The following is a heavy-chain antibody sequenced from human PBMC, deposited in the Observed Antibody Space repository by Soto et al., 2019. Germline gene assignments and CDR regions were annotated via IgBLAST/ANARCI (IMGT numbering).Heavy chain of an antibody. D-gene: IGHD3-10*01. Sequence: SETLSLTCIVSGGSITRRSSYWAWIRQPPGKGLEWVGTFYDGNTYHNPSLRSRITIAVDTCKNQFSLKLNSVAAADTAFYYCATTRGLAVGGSFDYWGQGRLVTAPQ. CDR3: ATTRGLAVGGSFDY. CDR2: FYDGNT. V-gene: IGHV4-39*01. J-gene: IGHJ4*02. CDR1: GGSITRRSSY.